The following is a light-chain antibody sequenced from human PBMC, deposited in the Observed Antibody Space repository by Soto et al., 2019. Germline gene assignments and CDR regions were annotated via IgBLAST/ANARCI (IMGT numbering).Light chain of an antibody. J-gene: IGLJ1*01. CDR3: QSYDRSLSGSGFV. CDR2: GNT. V-gene: IGLV1-40*01. CDR1: SSNIGAGYD. Sequence: QSVLTQPPSVSGAPGQRVTISCTGSSSNIGAGYDVHWYQQLPGTAPKLLIYGNTNRPSGVPDRFSGSKSGPSASLAITGLQAEDEADYYCQSYDRSLSGSGFVFGTGTKVTVL.